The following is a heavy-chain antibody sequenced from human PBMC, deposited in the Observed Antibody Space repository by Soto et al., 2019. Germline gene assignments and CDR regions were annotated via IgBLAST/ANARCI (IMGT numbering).Heavy chain of an antibody. CDR3: ARRGGYKNWFDP. Sequence: TLSLTCAVSSGSISSGGYSWSWIRQPPGKGLEWIGYIYHSGSTYYNPSLKSRVTISVDRSKNQFSLKLSSVTAADTAVYYCARRGGYKNWFDPWGQGTLVTVSS. CDR1: SGSISSGGYS. V-gene: IGHV4-30-2*01. J-gene: IGHJ5*02. CDR2: IYHSGST. D-gene: IGHD3-16*01.